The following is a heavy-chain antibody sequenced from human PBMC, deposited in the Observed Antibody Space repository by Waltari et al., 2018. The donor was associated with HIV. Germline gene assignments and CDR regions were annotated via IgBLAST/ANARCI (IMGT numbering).Heavy chain of an antibody. CDR1: GHALTSGTHH. D-gene: IGHD3-16*01. CDR2: ISYTGQN. CDR3: AASLSYYETTSYGSRGYFDL. Sequence: QVQLQESGPGLLRPSETLSLSCTVSGHALTSGTHHWTWIRQYPRKELEWLVQISYTGQNKYNPSLKSPLSISQDTSKSQLSLILTSVTAADTALYYCAASLSYYETTSYGSRGYFDLWGRGRLVTVSS. V-gene: IGHV4-61*01. J-gene: IGHJ2*01.